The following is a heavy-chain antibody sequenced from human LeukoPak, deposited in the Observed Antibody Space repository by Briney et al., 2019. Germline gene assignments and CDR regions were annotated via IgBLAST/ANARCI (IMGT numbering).Heavy chain of an antibody. Sequence: ASVKVFCKASGYTFTSNYIHWVRQAPGQGLEWMGMIYPRDGSTSYAQKFQGRVTVTRDTSTSTVHMELSGLRSEDTAVYYCARDQEGFDYWGQGTLVTVSS. V-gene: IGHV1-46*01. CDR3: ARDQEGFDY. CDR1: GYTFTSNY. CDR2: IYPRDGST. J-gene: IGHJ4*02.